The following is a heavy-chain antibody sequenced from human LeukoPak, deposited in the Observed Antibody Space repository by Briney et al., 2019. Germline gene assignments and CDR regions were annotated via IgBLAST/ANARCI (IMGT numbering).Heavy chain of an antibody. V-gene: IGHV5-51*01. D-gene: IGHD6-19*01. CDR1: GYTFTSYW. CDR2: IYPGDSDT. J-gene: IGHJ4*02. Sequence: GESLKISCKGSGYTFTSYWIGWVRQMPGKGLEWMGIIYPGDSDTRYSPSFQGQVSVSVDKSISTAYLQWSSLKASDTAMYYCARRGSGWYVDYWGQGTLVTVSS. CDR3: ARRGSGWYVDY.